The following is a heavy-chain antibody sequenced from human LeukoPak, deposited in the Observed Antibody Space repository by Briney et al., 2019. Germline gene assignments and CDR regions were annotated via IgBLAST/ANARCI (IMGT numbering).Heavy chain of an antibody. CDR2: IHTSGDT. CDR1: GLTGRHNY. V-gene: IGHV3-53*01. J-gene: IGHJ5*02. D-gene: IGHD4-17*01. CDR3: IVFGDSNH. Sequence: GGSLRLSCAASGLTGRHNYVSWVRQAPGKGLEWVSAIHTSGDTCYADSVKGRFTISRDTSKNTLYLQINSLRVEDTAVYYCIVFGDSNHWGQGTLVTVSS.